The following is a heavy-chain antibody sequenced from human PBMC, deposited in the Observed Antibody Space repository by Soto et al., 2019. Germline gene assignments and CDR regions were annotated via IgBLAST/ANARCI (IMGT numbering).Heavy chain of an antibody. CDR2: ISYYGSNK. J-gene: IGHJ4*02. Sequence: QVQLVESGGGVVQPGRSLRLSCAASGFTFSSYGMHWVRQAPGKGLEWVAVISYYGSNKHYADSVKGRFTISRDNPKNTLYLQMNSLRAEDTAVYYCARSPYSVSYLAYFDYWGQGTLVTVTS. D-gene: IGHD1-26*01. CDR3: ARSPYSVSYLAYFDY. CDR1: GFTFSSYG. V-gene: IGHV3-30*03.